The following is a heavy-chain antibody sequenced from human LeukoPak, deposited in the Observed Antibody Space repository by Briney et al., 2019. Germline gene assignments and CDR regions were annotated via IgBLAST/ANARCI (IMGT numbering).Heavy chain of an antibody. CDR1: RFIFDNYA. J-gene: IGHJ4*02. CDR3: AKDYNPDLIHYFDY. D-gene: IGHD1-14*01. Sequence: GGSLGLSCAASRFIFDNYAMHWVRQAPGKGLEWVSGISWNSGSIAYADSVKGRFTISRDNSKNTLYLQMNSLRAEDTAVYYCAKDYNPDLIHYFDYWGQGTLVTVSS. V-gene: IGHV3-9*01. CDR2: ISWNSGSI.